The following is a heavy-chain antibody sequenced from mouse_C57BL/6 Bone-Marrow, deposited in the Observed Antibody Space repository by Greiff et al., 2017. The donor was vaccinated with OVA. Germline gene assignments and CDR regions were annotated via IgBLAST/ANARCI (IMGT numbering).Heavy chain of an antibody. CDR3: ASGCAWFAY. V-gene: IGHV3-6*01. J-gene: IGHJ3*01. CDR1: GYSITSGYY. D-gene: IGHD2-2*01. Sequence: VQLKESGPGLVKPSQSLSLTCSVTGYSITSGYYWNWIRQFPGNKLEWMGYISYDGSNNYNPSLKNRISITRDTSKNQFFLKLNSVTTEDTATYYCASGCAWFAYWGQGTLVTVSA. CDR2: ISYDGSN.